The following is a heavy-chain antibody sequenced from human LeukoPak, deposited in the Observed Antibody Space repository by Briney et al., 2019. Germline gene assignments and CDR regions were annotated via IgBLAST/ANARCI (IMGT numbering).Heavy chain of an antibody. CDR3: ARVAARGRGAVGGRNWFDP. CDR1: GYTFTSYD. CDR2: MNPNSGNT. J-gene: IGHJ5*02. Sequence: ASVKVSCKASGYTFTSYDINWVRQATGQGLEWMGWMNPNSGNTGYAQKFQGRVTMTRNTSISTAYMELSSLRSGDTAVYYCARVAARGRGAVGGRNWFDPWGQGTLVTVSS. V-gene: IGHV1-8*01. D-gene: IGHD6-6*01.